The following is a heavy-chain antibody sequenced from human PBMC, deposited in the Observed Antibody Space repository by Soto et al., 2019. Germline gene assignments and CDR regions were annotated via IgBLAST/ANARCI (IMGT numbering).Heavy chain of an antibody. Sequence: EVQLVESGGGLVQPGRSLRLSCAASGFTFDDYAMHWVRQAPGKGPEWVSGITWNSGSRGYAESVKGRFTISRDNAKNSLYQQMNSLKTEDTDWYYCAKSKGDLEILKTTVTTFWGPFHIWGQGTMVTVSS. J-gene: IGHJ3*02. V-gene: IGHV3-9*01. CDR3: AKSKGDLEILKTTVTTFWGPFHI. CDR1: GFTFDDYA. CDR2: ITWNSGSR. D-gene: IGHD4-17*01.